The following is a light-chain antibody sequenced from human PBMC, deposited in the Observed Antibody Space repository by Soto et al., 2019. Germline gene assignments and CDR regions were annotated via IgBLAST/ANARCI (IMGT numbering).Light chain of an antibody. J-gene: IGLJ2*01. CDR2: EVN. Sequence: QSVLTQPPSASGSPGQSVTISCTGTSSDVGGYNFVSWYQQHPGKAPKLMIFEVNKRPSGVPDRFSGSKSGNTASLTVSGLQAEDEADYYCSSYASTNVVFGGGTKVTVL. CDR3: SSYASTNVV. CDR1: SSDVGGYNF. V-gene: IGLV2-8*01.